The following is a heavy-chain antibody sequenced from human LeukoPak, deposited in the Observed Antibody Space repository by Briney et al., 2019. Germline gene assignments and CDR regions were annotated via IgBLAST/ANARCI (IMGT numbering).Heavy chain of an antibody. CDR1: GGSISSYY. Sequence: SETLSLTCTVSGGSISSYYWSWIRQPPGKGLEWIGYIYYSGSTNYNPSLKSRVTISVDTSKNQFSLKLSSVTAADTAVYYCARHEGASSGTDYWGQGTLVTVSS. CDR3: ARHEGASSGTDY. D-gene: IGHD3-22*01. J-gene: IGHJ4*02. CDR2: IYYSGST. V-gene: IGHV4-59*08.